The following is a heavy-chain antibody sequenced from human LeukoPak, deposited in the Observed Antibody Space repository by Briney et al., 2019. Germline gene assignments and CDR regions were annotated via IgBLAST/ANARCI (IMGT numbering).Heavy chain of an antibody. D-gene: IGHD3-3*01. J-gene: IGHJ6*03. CDR1: GGSICSSSYY. Sequence: SETLSLTCTVSGGSICSSSYYWGWVRQPPGKGLGWLGSIYYSGSTYYNPSLKSRVTISVDTSKNQFSLKLSSVTAADTAVYYCARHESDRHYDFWSGPRYYYYMDVWGKGTTVTVSS. CDR2: IYYSGST. V-gene: IGHV4-39*01. CDR3: ARHESDRHYDFWSGPRYYYYMDV.